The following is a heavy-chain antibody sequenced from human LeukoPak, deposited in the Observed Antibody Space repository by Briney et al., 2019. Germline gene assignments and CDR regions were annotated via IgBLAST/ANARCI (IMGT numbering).Heavy chain of an antibody. CDR2: IWYDGGNK. Sequence: GGSLRLSCAASGFTFSSYGMHWVRQAPGKGLEWVAVIWYDGGNKYYADSVKGRFTISRDNSKNTLYLQMNSPRAEDTAVYYCARDAHLYYYDSSGYYSYWGQGTLVTVSS. D-gene: IGHD3-22*01. J-gene: IGHJ4*02. CDR3: ARDAHLYYYDSSGYYSY. CDR1: GFTFSSYG. V-gene: IGHV3-33*01.